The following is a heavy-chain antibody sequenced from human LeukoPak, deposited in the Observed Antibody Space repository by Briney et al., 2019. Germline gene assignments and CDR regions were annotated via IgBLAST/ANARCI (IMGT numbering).Heavy chain of an antibody. CDR3: ARVTGRIVIFGHFHS. J-gene: IGHJ4*02. Sequence: PGGALRLSCAASGFSFGDFYMSWIRQAPGKGLEWLSYISASGTTIHYEDSVHGRFTVSRDNAMRSLHLQTASLQVEGSGVYYCARVTGRIVIFGHFHSSGQAALVSVSS. CDR2: ISASGTTI. D-gene: IGHD3/OR15-3a*01. CDR1: GFSFGDFY. V-gene: IGHV3-11*01.